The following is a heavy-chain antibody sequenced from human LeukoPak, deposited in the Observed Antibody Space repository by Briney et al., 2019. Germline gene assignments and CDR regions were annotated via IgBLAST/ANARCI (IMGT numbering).Heavy chain of an antibody. CDR3: AKSPYSNYDILTGYRDWYFDL. CDR2: ISGSGGWT. V-gene: IGHV3-23*01. J-gene: IGHJ2*01. Sequence: GGSLRLSCAASGFTFSSYAMSWVRQAPGKGLEWVSAISGSGGWTYYADSVKGRFTISRDNSKNTLYLQMNSLRAEDTAVYYCAKSPYSNYDILTGYRDWYFDLWGRGTLVTVSS. D-gene: IGHD3-9*01. CDR1: GFTFSSYA.